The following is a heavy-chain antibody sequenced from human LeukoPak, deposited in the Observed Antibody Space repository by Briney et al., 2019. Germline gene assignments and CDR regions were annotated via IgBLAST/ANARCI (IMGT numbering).Heavy chain of an antibody. CDR2: ISSNGGST. CDR3: ASTYYYDSSGYGMGY. V-gene: IGHV3-64*01. J-gene: IGHJ4*02. Sequence: GGSLRLSCAASGFTFSSYAMHWVRQAPGKGLEYVSAISSNGGSTYYANSVKGRFTISRDNSKNTLYLQMGSLRAEDMAMYYCASTYYYDSSGYGMGYWGQGTLVTVSS. D-gene: IGHD3-22*01. CDR1: GFTFSSYA.